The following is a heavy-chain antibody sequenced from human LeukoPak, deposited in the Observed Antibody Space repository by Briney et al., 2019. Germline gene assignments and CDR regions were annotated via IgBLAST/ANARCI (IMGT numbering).Heavy chain of an antibody. D-gene: IGHD3-10*01. J-gene: IGHJ6*02. Sequence: SETLSLTCAVYGGSFSGYYWSWIRQPPGKGLEWIGEINHSGSTNYNPSLKSRVTISVDTSKNQFSLKLSSVTAADTAVYYCARGRRAGVDYYYGMDVWGQGTTVTVSS. CDR3: ARGRRAGVDYYYGMDV. CDR2: INHSGST. CDR1: GGSFSGYY. V-gene: IGHV4-34*01.